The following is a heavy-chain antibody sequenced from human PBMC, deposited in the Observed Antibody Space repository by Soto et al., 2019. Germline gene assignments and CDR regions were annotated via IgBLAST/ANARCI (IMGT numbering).Heavy chain of an antibody. CDR3: ARQLWFGELL. CDR2: VFWDDDK. D-gene: IGHD3-10*01. J-gene: IGHJ4*02. V-gene: IGHV2-5*02. Sequence: QITLKESGPTLVKPTQSLTLTCTFSGFSLSTSGVGVGWIRQPPGKALEWLALVFWDDDKRYSPSLKSRLTITKDTSKNQVVLTMTNMDPVDTATYYCARQLWFGELLWGQGTLVTVSS. CDR1: GFSLSTSGVG.